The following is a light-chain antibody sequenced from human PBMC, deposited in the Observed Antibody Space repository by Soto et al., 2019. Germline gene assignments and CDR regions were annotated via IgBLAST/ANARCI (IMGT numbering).Light chain of an antibody. CDR2: ANT. V-gene: IGLV1-40*01. CDR1: SSNIGAGYD. CDR3: QSYDGSLSAVL. J-gene: IGLJ2*01. Sequence: QSVLTQPPSLSGAPGQRVTISCTGSSSNIGAGYDVHWYQQLPGTAPKLLIHANTNRPSGVPDRFSGFKSGTSASLAITGLQAEDEADYYCQSYDGSLSAVLFGGGTKLTVL.